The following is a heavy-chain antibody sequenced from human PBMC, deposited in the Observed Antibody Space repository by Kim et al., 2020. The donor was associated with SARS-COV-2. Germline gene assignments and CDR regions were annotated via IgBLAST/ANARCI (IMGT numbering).Heavy chain of an antibody. CDR1: GFTFSGTW. D-gene: IGHD2-21*01. CDR2: IDLDGGHT. CDR3: VRDSGDWMLDS. Sequence: GGSLRLSCAASGFTFSGTWMNWVRQAPGKGLEWVANIDLDGGHTGYVASVRGRFTISRDNYERTLSLQMRGLPADDTAVYYCVRDSGDWMLDSWGQGILV. V-gene: IGHV3-7*01. J-gene: IGHJ4*02.